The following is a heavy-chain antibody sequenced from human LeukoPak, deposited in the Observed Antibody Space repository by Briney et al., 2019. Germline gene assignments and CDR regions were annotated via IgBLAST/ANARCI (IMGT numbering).Heavy chain of an antibody. CDR1: GYSFTSYW. CDR2: IYPGDSDT. J-gene: IGHJ3*02. Sequence: GESLKISCKGSGYSFTSYWIGWVRQMPGKGLEWMGIIYPGDSDTRYSPSFQGQVTISADKSISTAYLQWSSLKASDTAMYYCARIVVVPAAHDAFDIWGQGTMVTVPS. CDR3: ARIVVVPAAHDAFDI. V-gene: IGHV5-51*01. D-gene: IGHD2-2*01.